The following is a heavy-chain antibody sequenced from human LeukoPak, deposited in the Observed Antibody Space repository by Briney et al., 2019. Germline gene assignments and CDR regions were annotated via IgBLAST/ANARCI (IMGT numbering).Heavy chain of an antibody. D-gene: IGHD6-13*01. CDR3: ARGRAEEYSSSWSYYTDV. Sequence: SETLSLTCTVSGGSISSGSYYWSWIRQPAGKGLEWIGRIYSSGSTNYNPSLKSRVTISVDTSKNQFPLQLNSVTPEDTAVYYCARGRAEEYSSSWSYYTDVWGKGTTVTVSS. CDR2: IYSSGST. CDR1: GGSISSGSYY. V-gene: IGHV4-61*02. J-gene: IGHJ6*03.